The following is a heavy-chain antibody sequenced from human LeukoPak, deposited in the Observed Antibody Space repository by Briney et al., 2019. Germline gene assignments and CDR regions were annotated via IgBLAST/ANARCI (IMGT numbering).Heavy chain of an antibody. V-gene: IGHV3-21*01. CDR3: ARFDSGNYDFDY. J-gene: IGHJ4*02. CDR1: GFTVSSNY. CDR2: ISSSSSYI. D-gene: IGHD1-26*01. Sequence: PGGSLRLSCAASGFTVSSNYMNWVRQAPGKGLEWVSSISSSSSYIYYADSVKGRFTISRDNAKNSLYLQMNSLRAEDTAVYYCARFDSGNYDFDYWGQGTLVTVSS.